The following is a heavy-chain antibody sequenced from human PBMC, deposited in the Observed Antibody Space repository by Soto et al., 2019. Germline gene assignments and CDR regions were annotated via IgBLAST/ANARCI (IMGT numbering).Heavy chain of an antibody. Sequence: GGSLRLSCAASGFTFSSYAMSWVRQAPGKGLEWVSAISGSGGSTYYADSVKGRFTISRDNSKNTLYLQMNSLRAEDTAVYYCASNSRGEGWYFDLWGRGTLVTVSS. D-gene: IGHD3-10*01. CDR1: GFTFSSYA. V-gene: IGHV3-23*01. CDR2: ISGSGGST. J-gene: IGHJ2*01. CDR3: ASNSRGEGWYFDL.